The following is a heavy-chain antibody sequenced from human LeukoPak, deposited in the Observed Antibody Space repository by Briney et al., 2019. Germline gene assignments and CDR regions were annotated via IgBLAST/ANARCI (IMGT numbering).Heavy chain of an antibody. Sequence: PSETLSLTCIVSGVSISSISSNDYHWGWIRQPPGKGLEWIGSIYYSGSTYYNPSLKSRVTISVDTSKNQFSLKLSSVTAADTALYYCARGMGVVTAHGIDVWGQGTTVTVSS. CDR1: GVSISSISSNDYH. CDR3: ARGMGVVTAHGIDV. D-gene: IGHD4-23*01. V-gene: IGHV4-39*01. J-gene: IGHJ6*02. CDR2: IYYSGST.